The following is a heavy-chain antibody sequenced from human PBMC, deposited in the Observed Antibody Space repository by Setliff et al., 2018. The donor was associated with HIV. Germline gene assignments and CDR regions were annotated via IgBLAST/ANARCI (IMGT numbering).Heavy chain of an antibody. CDR3: ARHRDPPGSRWIFYYYYMDL. CDR2: IYQSGIS. CDR1: GGSFSDHY. Sequence: SETLSLTCAVYGGSFSDHYWTWIRQPPGKGLEWIGEIYQSGISNFNPSLKSRVTMPIDTPKNQFSLKLSSVTAADTAVYYCARHRDPPGSRWIFYYYYMDLWGGGTTVTVSS. J-gene: IGHJ6*03. V-gene: IGHV4-34*01. D-gene: IGHD6-13*01.